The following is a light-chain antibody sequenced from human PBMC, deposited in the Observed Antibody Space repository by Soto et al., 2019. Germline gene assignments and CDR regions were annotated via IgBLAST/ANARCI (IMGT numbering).Light chain of an antibody. CDR1: QSISNN. J-gene: IGKJ5*01. CDR2: AAS. V-gene: IGKV1-39*01. Sequence: DIQMTQSPSSLSASVGERVTITCRASQSISNNLNWYQQKPGKAPKLLIYAASSLQSGVPSRFSGSGSGTDFTLTISSLQPEDFATYYCQQSYIIPPITFGQGTQLEIK. CDR3: QQSYIIPPIT.